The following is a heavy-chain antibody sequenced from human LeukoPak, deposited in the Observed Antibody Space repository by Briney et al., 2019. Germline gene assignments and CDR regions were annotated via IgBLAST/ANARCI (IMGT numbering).Heavy chain of an antibody. D-gene: IGHD6-13*01. V-gene: IGHV3-21*01. CDR3: VKLGLSIAAAGAGVDY. Sequence: GGSLRLSCAASGFTFSSYSMNWVRQAPGKGLEWVSSISSSSSYIYYADSVKGRFTISRDNAKNTLYLQMSGLTTEDTALYYCVKLGLSIAAAGAGVDYWGQGTLVTVSS. J-gene: IGHJ4*02. CDR2: ISSSSSYI. CDR1: GFTFSSYS.